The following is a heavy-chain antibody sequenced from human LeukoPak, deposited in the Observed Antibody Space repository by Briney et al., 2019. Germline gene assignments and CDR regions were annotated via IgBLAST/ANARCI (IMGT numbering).Heavy chain of an antibody. J-gene: IGHJ4*03. CDR1: GFTFSSYG. V-gene: IGHV3-33*01. D-gene: IGHD4-11*01. CDR3: ARDDYSRGYFDY. CDR2: IWYDGSNK. Sequence: PGGSLRLSCAASGFTFSSYGMHWVRQAPGKGLEWVAVIWYDGSNKYYADSVKGRFTISRDNSKNTLYLQMNSLRAEDTAVYYCARDDYSRGYFDYWGQGTTVTVSS.